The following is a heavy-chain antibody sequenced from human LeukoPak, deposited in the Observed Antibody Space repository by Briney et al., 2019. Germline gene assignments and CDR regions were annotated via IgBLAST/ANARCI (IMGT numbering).Heavy chain of an antibody. V-gene: IGHV3-23*01. J-gene: IGHJ4*02. CDR3: AKGEVGGSFDY. CDR1: GFTFSSYD. Sequence: GGSLRLSCAVSGFTFSSYDMSWVRQAPGKGLEWVSGISGSGGSTYYADSVKGRFTISRDNSKNTLYLQMNSLRAEDTAVYYCAKGEVGGSFDYWGQGTLVTVSS. D-gene: IGHD1-26*01. CDR2: ISGSGGST.